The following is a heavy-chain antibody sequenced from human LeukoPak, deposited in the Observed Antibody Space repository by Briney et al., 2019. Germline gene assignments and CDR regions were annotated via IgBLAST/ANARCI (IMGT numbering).Heavy chain of an antibody. Sequence: PSETLSLTCAVSGGSISSGGYSWNWIRQPPGKGLEWIGYIYHSGSTYYNPSLKSRVTISVDRSKNQFSLKLSSVTAADTAVYYCAKGYYYGSGTYADPFDYWAQGTLVTVSS. CDR3: AKGYYYGSGTYADPFDY. D-gene: IGHD3-10*01. J-gene: IGHJ4*02. CDR1: GGSISSGGYS. CDR2: IYHSGST. V-gene: IGHV4-30-2*01.